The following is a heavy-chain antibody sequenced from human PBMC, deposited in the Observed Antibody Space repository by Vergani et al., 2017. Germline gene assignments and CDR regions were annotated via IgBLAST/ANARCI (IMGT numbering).Heavy chain of an antibody. Sequence: QLQLQESGPGLVKPSETLSLTCTVSGGSISSSSYYWGWIRQPPGKGLEWIGSIYYSGSTYSNPSLKSRVTISVDTSKNQVSLKRSSVTAADTAVYYCARQXPGYCSSTSCYRGGYFDLWGRGTLVTVSS. D-gene: IGHD2-2*01. CDR1: GGSISSSSYY. CDR2: IYYSGST. V-gene: IGHV4-39*01. J-gene: IGHJ2*01. CDR3: ARQXPGYCSSTSCYRGGYFDL.